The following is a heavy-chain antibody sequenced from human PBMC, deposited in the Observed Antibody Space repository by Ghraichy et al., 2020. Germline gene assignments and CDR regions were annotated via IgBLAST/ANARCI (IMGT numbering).Heavy chain of an antibody. V-gene: IGHV3-23*01. CDR2: ISGSGGNI. CDR3: AKHPTTGDQFDYWGQGRDQFDY. Sequence: GGSLRLSCAASGFTFSSYAMSWVRQAPGKGLEWVSIISGSGGNIYYTDSVKGRFTISRDNSNTLYLQMNSLRAEDTAVYYCAKHPTTGDQFDYWGQGRDQFDYWGQGTLVTVSS. J-gene: IGHJ4*02. D-gene: IGHD4-17*01. CDR1: GFTFSSYA.